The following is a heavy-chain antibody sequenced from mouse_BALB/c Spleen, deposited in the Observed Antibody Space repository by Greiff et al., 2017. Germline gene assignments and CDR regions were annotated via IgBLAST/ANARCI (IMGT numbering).Heavy chain of an antibody. CDR3: NFYAMHY. Sequence: EVKLQESGAELVRSGASVKLSCTASGFNIKDYYMHWVKQRPEQGLEWIGWIDPESGDTEYAPKFQGKATMTADTSSNTAYLQLSSLTSEDTAVYYCNFYAMHYWGQGTSVTVSS. J-gene: IGHJ4*01. V-gene: IGHV14-4*02. CDR1: GFNIKDYY. CDR2: IDPESGDT.